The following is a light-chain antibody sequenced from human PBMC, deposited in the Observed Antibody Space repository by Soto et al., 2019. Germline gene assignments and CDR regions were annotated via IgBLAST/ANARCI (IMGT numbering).Light chain of an antibody. Sequence: EIVLTQSPGTLSLSPGERATLSCRASRSVRSSYLAWYQQKPGQAPRLLIYGASTRATGIPDRFSGGGSGTDFTLTISRLEPEDFAVYYCQQRSNWPPLTFGGGTQVEIK. V-gene: IGKV3D-20*02. J-gene: IGKJ4*01. CDR3: QQRSNWPPLT. CDR1: RSVRSSY. CDR2: GAS.